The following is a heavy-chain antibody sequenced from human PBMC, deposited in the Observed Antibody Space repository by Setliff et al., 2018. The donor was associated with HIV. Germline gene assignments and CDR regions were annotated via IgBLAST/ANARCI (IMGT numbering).Heavy chain of an antibody. CDR3: ATYADRESNRFDP. CDR1: GGSISSGSDY. D-gene: IGHD3-10*01. CDR2: IYTSGST. V-gene: IGHV4-61*02. J-gene: IGHJ5*02. Sequence: SETLSLTCTVSGGSISSGSDYWSWIRQPAGKGLEWIGRIYTSGSTNYNPSLKSRVTISVDTSKNQFSLKLISVTAADTAVYYCATYADRESNRFDPWGQGILVTVSS.